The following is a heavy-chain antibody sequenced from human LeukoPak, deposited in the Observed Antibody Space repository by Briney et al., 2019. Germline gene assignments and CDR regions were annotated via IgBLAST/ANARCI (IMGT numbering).Heavy chain of an antibody. V-gene: IGHV3-7*01. CDR2: IKEDGRQK. Sequence: GGSLRLSCEASGFTFSTHWMSWVRQAPGKGLEWVANIKEDGRQKYYVDSVKGRFTISRDNARKSLYLQMNSLRAEDTAVYYCASGFLDDFWSGHFWGQGTLVTASS. D-gene: IGHD3-3*01. J-gene: IGHJ4*02. CDR1: GFTFSTHW. CDR3: ASGFLDDFWSGHF.